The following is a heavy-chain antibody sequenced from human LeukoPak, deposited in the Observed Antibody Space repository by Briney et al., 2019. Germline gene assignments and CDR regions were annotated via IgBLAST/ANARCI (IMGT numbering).Heavy chain of an antibody. V-gene: IGHV2-70*11. D-gene: IGHD3-22*01. CDR3: ARILYYYDSSGPDAFDI. CDR2: IDWDDDK. Sequence: SGPALVKPTQTLTLTCTFSGFSLSTSGMCVSWIRQPPGKALEWLACIDWDDDKYYSTSLKTRLTISKDTSKNQVVLTMTNMDPVDTATYYCARILYYYDSSGPDAFDIWGQGTMVTVSS. J-gene: IGHJ3*02. CDR1: GFSLSTSGMC.